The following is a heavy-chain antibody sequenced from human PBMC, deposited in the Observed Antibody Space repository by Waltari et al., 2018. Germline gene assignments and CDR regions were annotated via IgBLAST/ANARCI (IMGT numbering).Heavy chain of an antibody. V-gene: IGHV4-31*03. CDR2: VYYDGES. CDR1: GASLTTGGFY. Sequence: QVHLQESAPGLVKPSETLSLTCTVAGASLTTGGFYWGWVRQRPGKGLEWIGYVYYDGESFYSPSLTSRIVISLEKTKNQFSLNLGSVTAADTATYFCVRATAGAASPFDYWGKGTLVTVSS. J-gene: IGHJ4*02. CDR3: VRATAGAASPFDY. D-gene: IGHD6-19*01.